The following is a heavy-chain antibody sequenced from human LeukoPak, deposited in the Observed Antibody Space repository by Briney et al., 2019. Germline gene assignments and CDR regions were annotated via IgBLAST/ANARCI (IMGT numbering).Heavy chain of an antibody. J-gene: IGHJ4*02. CDR2: IYHSGST. Sequence: SETLSLTCAVSGYSISSGYYWGWIRQPPGRGLEWLGSIYHSGSTYYNPSLNSRVTISVDTSKNQFSLKLSSVTAADTAVYYCARGHNDYVWGSYRYFYFDYWGQGTLVTVSS. CDR1: GYSISSGYY. V-gene: IGHV4-38-2*01. CDR3: ARGHNDYVWGSYRYFYFDY. D-gene: IGHD3-16*02.